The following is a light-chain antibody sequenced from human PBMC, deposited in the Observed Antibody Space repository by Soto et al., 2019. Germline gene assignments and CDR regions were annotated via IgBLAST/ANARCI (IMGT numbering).Light chain of an antibody. Sequence: QSALTQPASVSGSPGQSITISCTGTSSDFGGYNYVSWYQQHPGKGPKLMIYEVSNRPSGVSNRFSGSKSGNTASLTISGLPAENEADYYCSSYTTSSTPVVFGGGTKLTVL. CDR2: EVS. J-gene: IGLJ2*01. CDR3: SSYTTSSTPVV. V-gene: IGLV2-14*01. CDR1: SSDFGGYNY.